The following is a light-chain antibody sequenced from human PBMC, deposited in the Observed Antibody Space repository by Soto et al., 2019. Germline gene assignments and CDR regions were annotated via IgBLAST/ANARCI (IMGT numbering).Light chain of an antibody. V-gene: IGLV2-14*01. J-gene: IGLJ3*02. CDR2: EVT. CDR3: SSYTTAYTQV. Sequence: QSVLSQPASVSGSPGQSITISCTGTSNDVGYYNYVSWYQQHPGQAPKLMISEVTTRPSGVSDRFSGSKSGNTASLTISRLQAEEEAHSYCSSYTTAYTQVFGGGTKVTVL. CDR1: SNDVGYYNY.